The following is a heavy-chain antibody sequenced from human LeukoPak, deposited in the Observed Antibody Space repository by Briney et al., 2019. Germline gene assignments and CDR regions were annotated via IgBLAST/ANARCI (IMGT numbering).Heavy chain of an antibody. CDR3: AKDIDLGAAAAGMDV. V-gene: IGHV3-30*18. Sequence: GGSLRLSCAASGFTFTNDFMTWVRQAPGKGLEWVAVISYDGSNKYYADSVKGRFTISRDNSKNTLYLQMNSLRAEDTAVYYCAKDIDLGAAAAGMDVWGQGTTVTVSS. D-gene: IGHD2-2*01. J-gene: IGHJ6*02. CDR2: ISYDGSNK. CDR1: GFTFTNDF.